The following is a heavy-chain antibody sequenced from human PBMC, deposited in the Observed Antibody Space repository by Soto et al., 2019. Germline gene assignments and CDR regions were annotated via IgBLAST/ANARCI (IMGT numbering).Heavy chain of an antibody. CDR1: GYTLTSYY. Sequence: ASVNVSCKASGYTLTSYYLHWVRQAPGQGPEWMGIINPSGGITNDAQKFQDRVTMTSDTSTSTVYMELSSLRSEDTAVYYCARGISTTRYYSYCGRHVGGKGTTLTLSS. J-gene: IGHJ6*04. D-gene: IGHD1-1*01. V-gene: IGHV1-46*01. CDR3: ARGISTTRYYSYCGRHV. CDR2: INPSGGIT.